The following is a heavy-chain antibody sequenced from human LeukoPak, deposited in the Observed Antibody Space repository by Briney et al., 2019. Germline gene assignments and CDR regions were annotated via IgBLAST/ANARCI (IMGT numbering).Heavy chain of an antibody. J-gene: IGHJ4*02. V-gene: IGHV1-24*01. CDR3: ATTLRGWPPRYYFDY. CDR1: GYTFTVYY. CDR2: FDPEDGET. D-gene: IGHD2-15*01. Sequence: ASVKVSCKASGYTFTVYYMHWVRQAPGQGLEWMGGFDPEDGETIYAQKFQGRVTMTEDTSTDTAYMELSSLRSEDTAVYYCATTLRGWPPRYYFDYWGQGTLVTVSS.